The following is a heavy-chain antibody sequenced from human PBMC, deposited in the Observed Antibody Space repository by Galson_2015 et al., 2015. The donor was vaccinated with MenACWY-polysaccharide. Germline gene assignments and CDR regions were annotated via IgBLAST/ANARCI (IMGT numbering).Heavy chain of an antibody. CDR1: GFTFKNYW. V-gene: IGHV3-7*01. CDR3: ARGHYGMDV. Sequence: SLRLSCAVSGFTFKNYWMSWVRQAPGKGLEWVANIKKDGSEKYCVDSVRGRFTISRDNGRSSLYLQMNGLRAGDTAVYYCARGHYGMDVWGQGTTVIVS. CDR2: IKKDGSEK. J-gene: IGHJ6*02.